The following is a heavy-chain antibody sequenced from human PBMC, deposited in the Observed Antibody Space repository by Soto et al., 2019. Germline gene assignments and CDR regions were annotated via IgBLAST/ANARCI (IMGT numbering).Heavy chain of an antibody. CDR2: IRSNSGTV. J-gene: IGHJ4*02. V-gene: IGHV3-48*02. CDR1: GFTFSIYN. CDR3: ARDGESSSSSDFDY. Sequence: EVQLVESGGGLVQSGGSLRLSCAAYGFTFSIYNMNWVRQAPGKGLEWVSYIRSNSGTVYYADSVKGRFTISRDNAKNSLYLHMNSLRDEDTAVYYCARDGESSSSSDFDYWGQGTLVTVSS. D-gene: IGHD6-6*01.